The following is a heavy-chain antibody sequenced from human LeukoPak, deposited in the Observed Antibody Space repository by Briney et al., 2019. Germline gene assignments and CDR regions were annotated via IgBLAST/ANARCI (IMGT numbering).Heavy chain of an antibody. D-gene: IGHD5-18*01. CDR3: AKGGHYSFFDY. V-gene: IGHV3-23*01. Sequence: GGSLRLSCEASGLTFRNYAMTWVRQAPGKGLEWVSTISGNGLETFYADAVKGRFTISRDNSKGNSFLQMSRLRVEDTAVYYCAKGGHYSFFDYWGQGTLLTVST. CDR2: ISGNGLET. CDR1: GLTFRNYA. J-gene: IGHJ4*02.